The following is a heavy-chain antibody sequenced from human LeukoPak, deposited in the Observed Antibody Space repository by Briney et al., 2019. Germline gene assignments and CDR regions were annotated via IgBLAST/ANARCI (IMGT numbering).Heavy chain of an antibody. D-gene: IGHD5-18*01. J-gene: IGHJ4*02. CDR3: ASGYSYGCFDY. V-gene: IGHV3-53*01. Sequence: PGGSLRLSCAASGVTVSSNYMSWVRQARGEGVEWVSVIYSGGSTYYADSVKGRFTISRDNSKNTLYLQMNSLRAEDTAVYYCASGYSYGCFDYWGQGTLVTVSS. CDR1: GVTVSSNY. CDR2: IYSGGST.